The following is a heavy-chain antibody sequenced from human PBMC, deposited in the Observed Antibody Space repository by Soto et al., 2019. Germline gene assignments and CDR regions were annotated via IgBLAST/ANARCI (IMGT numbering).Heavy chain of an antibody. Sequence: GGSLRLSCVASGFTFDDYAMHWVRQAPGKGLEWVSGISFNSGSIGYAESVKGRFTISRDNARNSLYLQMNSLRAEDTALYYCARDIGENQLLYDALDFWGQGTMVTVSS. CDR1: GFTFDDYA. D-gene: IGHD2-2*01. CDR3: ARDIGENQLLYDALDF. CDR2: ISFNSGSI. J-gene: IGHJ3*01. V-gene: IGHV3-9*01.